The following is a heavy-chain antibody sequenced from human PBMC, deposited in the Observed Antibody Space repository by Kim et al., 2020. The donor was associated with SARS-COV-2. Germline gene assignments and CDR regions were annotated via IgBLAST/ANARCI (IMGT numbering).Heavy chain of an antibody. CDR3: ARDRDGYSYGSSGMDV. Sequence: SGKGRFTISRDNSKNTVYLQMNSLRAEDTAVYYCARDRDGYSYGSSGMDVWGQGTTVTVSS. D-gene: IGHD5-18*01. J-gene: IGHJ6*02. V-gene: IGHV3-30*07.